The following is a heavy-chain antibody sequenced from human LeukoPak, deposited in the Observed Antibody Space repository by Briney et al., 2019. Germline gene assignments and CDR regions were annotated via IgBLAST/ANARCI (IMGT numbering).Heavy chain of an antibody. CDR1: GFTFSTYW. CDR2: VYYSGST. Sequence: GSLRLSCAASGFTFSTYWMSWVRQAPGKGLEWIGSVYYSGSTYYNPSLKSRVTISVDTSKNQFSLKLSSVTAADTAVYYCARHRGYCSGGSCYSDYWGQGTLVTVSS. D-gene: IGHD2-15*01. CDR3: ARHRGYCSGGSCYSDY. J-gene: IGHJ4*02. V-gene: IGHV4-39*01.